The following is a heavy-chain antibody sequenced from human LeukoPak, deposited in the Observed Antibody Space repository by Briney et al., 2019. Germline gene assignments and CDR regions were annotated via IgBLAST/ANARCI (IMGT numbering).Heavy chain of an antibody. CDR1: GGSISSYY. CDR2: IYYSGST. D-gene: IGHD2-15*01. Sequence: SETLSLTCTVSGGSISSYYWNWIRQPPGKGLEWIGYIYYSGSTNYNPSLKSRGTISVATSTNQCSPKLTSVTAADTPVNYCPSGYCIGGSCYQFDYRGQGTLVTVSS. V-gene: IGHV4-59*08. CDR3: PSGYCIGGSCYQFDY. J-gene: IGHJ4*02.